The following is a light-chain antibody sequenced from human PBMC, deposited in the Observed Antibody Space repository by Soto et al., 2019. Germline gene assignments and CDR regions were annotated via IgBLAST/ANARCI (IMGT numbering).Light chain of an antibody. CDR2: AAS. J-gene: IGKJ2*01. Sequence: DIQMTQSTSSLAASVGDRVPITCRSRQTTNNYLNWYQLKPGKAPTLLIYAASTLQPGAPSRFTGTGSGTDFTRHIISLQPEDYATYFCQPSYSMPYAFGPGTNVAIK. CDR1: QTTNNY. CDR3: QPSYSMPYA. V-gene: IGKV1-39*01.